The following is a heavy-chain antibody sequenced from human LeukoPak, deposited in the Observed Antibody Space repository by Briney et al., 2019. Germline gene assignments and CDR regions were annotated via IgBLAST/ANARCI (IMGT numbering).Heavy chain of an antibody. CDR2: IYTSGST. D-gene: IGHD5-12*01. J-gene: IGHJ6*03. Sequence: SETLSLTCTVSGGPISSGSYYWSWIRQPAGKGLEWIGRIYTSGSTNYNPSLKSRVTISVDTSKNQFSLKLSSVTAADTAVYYCARRSENVDIVATIIRYYYYYMDVWGKGTTVTVSS. V-gene: IGHV4-61*02. CDR1: GGPISSGSYY. CDR3: ARRSENVDIVATIIRYYYYYMDV.